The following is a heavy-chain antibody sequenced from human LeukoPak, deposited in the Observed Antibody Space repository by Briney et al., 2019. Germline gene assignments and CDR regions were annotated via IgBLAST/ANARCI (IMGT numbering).Heavy chain of an antibody. Sequence: SETLSLTCTVSGGSISSYYWSRIRQPPGKGLEWIGYIYYSGSTNYNPSLKSRVTISVDTSKNQFSLKLSSVTAADTAVYYCARVGSGWYYYGMDVWGQGTTVTVSS. J-gene: IGHJ6*02. D-gene: IGHD6-19*01. CDR3: ARVGSGWYYYGMDV. V-gene: IGHV4-59*01. CDR1: GGSISSYY. CDR2: IYYSGST.